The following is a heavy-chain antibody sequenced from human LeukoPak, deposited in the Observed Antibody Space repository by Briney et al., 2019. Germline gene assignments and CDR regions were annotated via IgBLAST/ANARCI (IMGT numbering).Heavy chain of an antibody. CDR2: ISNGGDTI. CDR1: GFISNDYE. J-gene: IGHJ4*02. Sequence: GGSLRLSCAVAGFISNDYEMSWVRQAPGKGLEWVSYISNGGDTIYYADSVKGRFVISRDTAKNSLYLQMNSLRAEDTAVYYCARDRGSPADFLDYWGQGTLVTVSS. V-gene: IGHV3-48*03. CDR3: ARDRGSPADFLDY. D-gene: IGHD2/OR15-2a*01.